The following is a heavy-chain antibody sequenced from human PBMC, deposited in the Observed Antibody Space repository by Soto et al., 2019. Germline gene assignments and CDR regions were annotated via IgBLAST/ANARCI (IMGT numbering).Heavy chain of an antibody. D-gene: IGHD6-13*01. Sequence: QVQLQEAGPGLVKPSQTLSLTCTVSGGSISSGGYYWSWIRQHPGKGLEWIGYIYYSRGTYYNPSLKSRVTISVDTSKNQFSLKLSSVTAADTAVYYCARDSRQLTQGWFDPWGQGTLVTVSS. V-gene: IGHV4-31*03. J-gene: IGHJ5*02. CDR1: GGSISSGGYY. CDR2: IYYSRGT. CDR3: ARDSRQLTQGWFDP.